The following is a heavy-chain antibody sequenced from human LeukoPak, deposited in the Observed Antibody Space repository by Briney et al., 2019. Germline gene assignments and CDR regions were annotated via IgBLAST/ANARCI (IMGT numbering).Heavy chain of an antibody. V-gene: IGHV4-30-2*01. Sequence: PSETLSLTCNVSGGSISSGGYYWSWIRQPPGKGLEWIGYISHSGSTYYKPSLKSRVTTSVDTSKNQFSLKLSSVTAADTAVYYCAIAARPTVSGTFDYWGQGTLVTVSS. CDR3: AIAARPTVSGTFDY. CDR2: ISHSGST. CDR1: GGSISSGGYY. J-gene: IGHJ4*02. D-gene: IGHD6-6*01.